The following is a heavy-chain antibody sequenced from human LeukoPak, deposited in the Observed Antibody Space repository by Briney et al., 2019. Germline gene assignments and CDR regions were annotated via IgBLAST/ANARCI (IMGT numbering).Heavy chain of an antibody. Sequence: GGSLRLSCAASGFTFSSYWMHWVRQAPGKGLVSVSRINSAGSSTSYADSVKGRFTISRDNAKNTLYLQMNSLRAEDTAVYYCARQEQSFRISSYFDYWGQGTLVTVSS. CDR3: ARQEQSFRISSYFDY. CDR2: INSAGSST. CDR1: GFTFSSYW. D-gene: IGHD6-13*01. J-gene: IGHJ4*02. V-gene: IGHV3-74*01.